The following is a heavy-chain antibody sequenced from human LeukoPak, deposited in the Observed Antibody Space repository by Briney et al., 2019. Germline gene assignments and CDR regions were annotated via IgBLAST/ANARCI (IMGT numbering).Heavy chain of an antibody. D-gene: IGHD3-3*01. CDR3: ARGLLRGTIFGVVIIGTYFDY. Sequence: SETLSLTCAVYGGSFSGYYWSWIRQPPGKGLEWIGEINHSGSTNYNPSLKSRVTISVDTSKNQFSLKPSSVTAADTAVYYCARGLLRGTIFGVVIIGTYFDYWGQGTLVTVSS. CDR1: GGSFSGYY. CDR2: INHSGST. J-gene: IGHJ4*02. V-gene: IGHV4-34*01.